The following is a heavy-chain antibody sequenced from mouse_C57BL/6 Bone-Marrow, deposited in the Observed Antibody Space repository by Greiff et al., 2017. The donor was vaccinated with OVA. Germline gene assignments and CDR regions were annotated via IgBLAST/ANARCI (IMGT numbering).Heavy chain of an antibody. CDR2: INPSTGGT. CDR3: ARFYDGYYFDY. Sequence: EVQLQQSGPELVKPGASVKISCKASGYSFTGYYMNWVKQSPEKSLEWIGEINPSTGGTTYNQKFKAKATLTVDKSSSTAYMQLKSLTSEDSAVYYCARFYDGYYFDYWGQGTTLTVSS. CDR1: GYSFTGYY. V-gene: IGHV1-42*01. J-gene: IGHJ2*01. D-gene: IGHD2-3*01.